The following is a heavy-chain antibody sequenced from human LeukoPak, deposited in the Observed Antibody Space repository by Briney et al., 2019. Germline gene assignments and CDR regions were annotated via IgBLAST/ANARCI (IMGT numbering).Heavy chain of an antibody. Sequence: GSLRLSCAASGFTFSSYEMNWVRQAPGKGLEWVSAISGSGGNTYYADSVKGRFTISRDNSKNTLYLQMNSLRAEDMAVYYCAKGTMGRGFGYWGQGTLSPSPQ. CDR2: ISGSGGNT. D-gene: IGHD3-10*01. CDR3: AKGTMGRGFGY. J-gene: IGHJ4*02. V-gene: IGHV3-23*01. CDR1: GFTFSSYE.